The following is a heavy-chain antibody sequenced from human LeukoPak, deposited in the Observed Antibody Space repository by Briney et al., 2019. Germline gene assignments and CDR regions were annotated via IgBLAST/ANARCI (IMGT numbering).Heavy chain of an antibody. V-gene: IGHV3-48*01. J-gene: IGHJ1*01. D-gene: IGHD6-6*01. CDR2: ISSSSSTI. CDR3: ARDGGYSSSQH. Sequence: PGGSLRLSGAASGFTFSSYSMMWVRQAPGKGLEWLSYISSSSSTIYYADPVKGRFTISRDNAKNSLYLQMNSLRAEETAVYYCARDGGYSSSQHWGQDTLLPVSS. CDR1: GFTFSSYS.